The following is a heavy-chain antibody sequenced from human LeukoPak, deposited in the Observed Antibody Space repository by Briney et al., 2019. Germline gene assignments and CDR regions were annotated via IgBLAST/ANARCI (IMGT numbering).Heavy chain of an antibody. CDR1: GFTFNDYA. V-gene: IGHV3-43*02. D-gene: IGHD2-2*01. Sequence: GGSLRLSCAVYGFTFNDYAMNWVRQAPGKGLEWVSFISGDGGSTYYADSVKGRFTISRDNSKNTLFLQMNGLRAEDTAVYYCAKDRSCSGSSCNVGSWGQGTMVTVSS. CDR3: AKDRSCSGSSCNVGS. CDR2: ISGDGGST. J-gene: IGHJ3*01.